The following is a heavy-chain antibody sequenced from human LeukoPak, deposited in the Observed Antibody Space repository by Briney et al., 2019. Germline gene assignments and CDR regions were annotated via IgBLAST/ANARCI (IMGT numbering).Heavy chain of an antibody. CDR2: IIPILGIA. CDR1: GGTFSSYA. V-gene: IGHV1-69*04. J-gene: IGHJ4*02. D-gene: IGHD3-22*01. CDR3: ARDQRYYYDSSGYYSPHYFDY. Sequence: SVKVSCKASGGTFSSYAISWVRQAPGQGLEWMGRIIPILGIANYAQKFQGRVTITADKSTSTAYMELSSLRSEDTAVYYCARDQRYYYDSSGYYSPHYFDYWGQGTLVTVSS.